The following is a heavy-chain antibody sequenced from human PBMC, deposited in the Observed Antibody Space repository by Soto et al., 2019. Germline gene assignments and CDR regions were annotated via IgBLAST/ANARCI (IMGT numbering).Heavy chain of an antibody. CDR2: INPNSGGT. Sequence: VGSVNVSCKASGYTFTGYYMHWVRQAPGQGLEWMGWINPNSGGTNYAQKFQGRVTMTRDTSISTAYMELSRLRSDDTAVYYCAREAAVAAYFDYWGQGTLVTVSS. V-gene: IGHV1-2*02. J-gene: IGHJ4*02. D-gene: IGHD6-19*01. CDR1: GYTFTGYY. CDR3: AREAAVAAYFDY.